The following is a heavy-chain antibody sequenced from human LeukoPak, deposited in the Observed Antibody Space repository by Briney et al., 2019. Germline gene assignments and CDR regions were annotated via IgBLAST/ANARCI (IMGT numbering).Heavy chain of an antibody. CDR2: ISGSGGST. V-gene: IGHV3-23*01. J-gene: IGHJ4*02. Sequence: GGSLRLSCAASGFTFSSYAMSWVRQAPGKGLEWVSAISGSGGSTYYADSVKGRFTISRDNSKNTLYLQMNSLRAEDTAVYYCAKDLGRGELERYFDYWGQETLVTVSS. CDR3: AKDLGRGELERYFDY. CDR1: GFTFSSYA. D-gene: IGHD1-1*01.